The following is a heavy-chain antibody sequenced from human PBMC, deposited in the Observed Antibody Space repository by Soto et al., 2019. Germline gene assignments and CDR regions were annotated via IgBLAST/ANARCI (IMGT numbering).Heavy chain of an antibody. CDR1: GFTFDDYA. V-gene: IGHV3-9*01. J-gene: IGHJ6*03. CDR3: AKSGVVPAAMGGPLYYYYYMDV. CDR2: ISWNSGSI. Sequence: GGSLRLSCAASGFTFDDYAMHWVRQAPGKGLEWVSGISWNSGSIGYADSVKGRFTISRDNAKNSLYRQMNSLRAEDTALYYCAKSGVVPAAMGGPLYYYYYMDVWGKGTTVTVSS. D-gene: IGHD2-2*01.